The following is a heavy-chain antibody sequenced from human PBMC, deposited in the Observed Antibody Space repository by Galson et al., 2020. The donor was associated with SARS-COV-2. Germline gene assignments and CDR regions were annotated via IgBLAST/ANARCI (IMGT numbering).Heavy chain of an antibody. Sequence: GGSLRLSCAASGFIFSDYYMSWIRQAPGKGLEWVSYISSSGKTIYYADSVKGRFTISRDNAKKSMYVQMNSLRAEDTAVYYCARHAEYCSGANCSYGMDVWGQGTTVTVSS. CDR2: ISSSGKTI. J-gene: IGHJ6*02. V-gene: IGHV3-11*01. CDR1: GFIFSDYY. D-gene: IGHD2-15*01. CDR3: ARHAEYCSGANCSYGMDV.